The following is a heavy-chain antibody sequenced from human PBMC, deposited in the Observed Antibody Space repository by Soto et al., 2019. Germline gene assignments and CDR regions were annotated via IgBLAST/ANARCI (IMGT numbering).Heavy chain of an antibody. D-gene: IGHD3-10*01. CDR2: INPNSGGT. CDR1: GYTFTGYY. V-gene: IGHV1-2*04. J-gene: IGHJ6*02. Sequence: GGSVKVSCKASGYTFTGYYMHWVRQAPGQGLEWMGWINPNSGGTNYAQKFQGWVTMTRDTSISTAYMELSRLRSDDTAVYYCARSMVRGVILAGYYYGMDVWGQGTTVTVSS. CDR3: ARSMVRGVILAGYYYGMDV.